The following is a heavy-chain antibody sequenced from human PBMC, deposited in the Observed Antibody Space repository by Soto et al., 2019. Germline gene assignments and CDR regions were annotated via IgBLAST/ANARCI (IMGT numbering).Heavy chain of an antibody. CDR3: ARRSSSPPLDY. D-gene: IGHD6-6*01. CDR1: GFTFSSYW. CDR2: INSDGSST. Sequence: PGGSLRLSCPASGFTFSSYWMHWVRQAPGKGLVWVSRINSDGSSTSYADSVKGRFTISRDNAKNTLYLQMNSLRAEDTAVYYCARRSSSPPLDYWGQGTLVTVSS. V-gene: IGHV3-74*01. J-gene: IGHJ4*02.